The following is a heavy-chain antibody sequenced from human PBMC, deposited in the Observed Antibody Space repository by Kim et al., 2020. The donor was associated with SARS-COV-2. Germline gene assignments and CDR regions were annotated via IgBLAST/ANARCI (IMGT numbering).Heavy chain of an antibody. J-gene: IGHJ4*02. V-gene: IGHV5-51*01. CDR1: GYSFTSYW. CDR3: ARLYRGTGTLGYFDY. Sequence: GESLKISCKGSGYSFTSYWIGWARQMPGKGLEWMGIIYPGDSDTRYRPSFQGQVTISADQSFNTAYLQWSSLKASDTAIYYCARLYRGTGTLGYFDYWGQGTLVTVSS. D-gene: IGHD1-7*01. CDR2: IYPGDSDT.